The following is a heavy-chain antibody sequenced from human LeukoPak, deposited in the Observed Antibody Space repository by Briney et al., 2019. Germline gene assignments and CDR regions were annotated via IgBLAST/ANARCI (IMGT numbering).Heavy chain of an antibody. D-gene: IGHD3-10*01. CDR3: AKARVRGVIITGWVVDY. CDR2: ISGSGGST. V-gene: IGHV3-23*01. J-gene: IGHJ4*02. Sequence: GGSLRLSCAASGFTFSSYAMSWVHQAPGKGLEWVSAISGSGGSTYYADSVKGRFTISRDNSKNTLYLQMNSLRAEDTAVYYCAKARVRGVIITGWVVDYWGQGTLVTVSS. CDR1: GFTFSSYA.